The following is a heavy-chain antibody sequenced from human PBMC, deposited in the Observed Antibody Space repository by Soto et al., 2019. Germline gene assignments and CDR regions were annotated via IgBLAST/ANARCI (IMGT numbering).Heavy chain of an antibody. CDR2: INSDGSST. Sequence: EVHLVESGGGLVQPGGSLRLSCVASGFTFSSYWMHWVRQVPGKGLVWVSRINSDGSSTIYADSGKGRFTISRDNAKNTLYLQMNSLRAEDTAVYYCARIAVAGTGGWDADFWGQGTLVTVSS. D-gene: IGHD6-19*01. CDR3: ARIAVAGTGGWDADF. CDR1: GFTFSSYW. J-gene: IGHJ4*02. V-gene: IGHV3-74*01.